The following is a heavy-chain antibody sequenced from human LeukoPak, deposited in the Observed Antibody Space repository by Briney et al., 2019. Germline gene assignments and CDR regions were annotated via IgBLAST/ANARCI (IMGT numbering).Heavy chain of an antibody. D-gene: IGHD3-22*01. V-gene: IGHV3-7*01. CDR3: AREASDYYDGSGGFDY. Sequence: GGSLRLSCAASGFTFSRYWKNWVRQAPGKGLEWVANIKQDGSDKYYVDSVKGRFTISRDNAKNSLYLQMNSLRAEDSAVYYCAREASDYYDGSGGFDYWGQGTLVTVSS. CDR1: GFTFSRYW. CDR2: IKQDGSDK. J-gene: IGHJ4*02.